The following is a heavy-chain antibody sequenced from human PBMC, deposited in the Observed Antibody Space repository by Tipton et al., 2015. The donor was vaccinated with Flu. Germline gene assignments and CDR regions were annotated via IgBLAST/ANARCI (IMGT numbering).Heavy chain of an antibody. CDR3: ARGFGAAHHSPIRY. D-gene: IGHD3-16*01. Sequence: TLSLTCTVSGGSISSSSYYWGWIRQPPGKGLEWIGSIYNSGSTYYNPSLKSRVTISLDTSKNQFSLKLNSMTAADTAVYYCARGFGAAHHSPIRYWGQGTLVTVSS. CDR2: IYNSGST. CDR1: GGSISSSSYY. V-gene: IGHV4-39*07. J-gene: IGHJ4*02.